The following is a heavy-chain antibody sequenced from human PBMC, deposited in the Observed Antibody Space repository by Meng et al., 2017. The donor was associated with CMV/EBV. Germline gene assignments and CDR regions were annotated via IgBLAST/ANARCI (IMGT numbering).Heavy chain of an antibody. Sequence: SETLSPTCTVSGGSISSYYWSWIRQPPGKGLEWIGYIYYSGSTNYNPSLKSRVTISVDTSKNQFSLKLSSVTAADTAVYYCARDRVVTRYYYYGMDVWGQGTTVTVSS. D-gene: IGHD4-23*01. CDR3: ARDRVVTRYYYYGMDV. CDR2: IYYSGST. V-gene: IGHV4-59*01. J-gene: IGHJ6*02. CDR1: GGSISSYY.